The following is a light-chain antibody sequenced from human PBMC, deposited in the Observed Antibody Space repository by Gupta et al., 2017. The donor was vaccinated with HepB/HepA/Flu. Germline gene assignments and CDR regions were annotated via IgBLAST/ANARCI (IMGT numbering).Light chain of an antibody. CDR2: GNS. CDR3: QSYDSSLSVV. V-gene: IGLV1-40*01. Sequence: QSVLKQPPSVSGAPGQRVTISCTGSSSNIGAGYDVHWYQQLPGTAPKLLIYGNSNRPSGVPDRFSGSQSGTSASLAITGLQAEDEADYYCQSYDSSLSVVFGGGTKLTV. CDR1: SSNIGAGYD. J-gene: IGLJ2*01.